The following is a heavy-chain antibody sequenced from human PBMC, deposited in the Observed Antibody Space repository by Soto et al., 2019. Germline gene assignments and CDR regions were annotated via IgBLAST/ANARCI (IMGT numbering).Heavy chain of an antibody. CDR2: ISAYNGNT. J-gene: IGHJ5*02. V-gene: IGHV1-18*04. CDR1: GYTFSNYG. Sequence: ASVKVSCKASGYTFSNYGITWVRQAPGQGLEWMGWISAYNGNTNYAQKLQGRVTMTTDTSTSTAYMELRSLRSDDTAVYYCARESAVAALDPWGQGTLVTVSS. D-gene: IGHD6-19*01. CDR3: ARESAVAALDP.